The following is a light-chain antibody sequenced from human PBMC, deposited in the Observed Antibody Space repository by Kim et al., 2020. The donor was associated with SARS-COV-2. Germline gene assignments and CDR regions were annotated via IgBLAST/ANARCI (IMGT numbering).Light chain of an antibody. CDR2: AAS. V-gene: IGKV1-27*01. CDR3: QKYNSAPWT. Sequence: DIQMTQSPSSLSASVGDRVTITCRASQDIANSLAWYQQKPGKVPKVLIYAASTLQSGVPSRFSGSGSGTEFTLTIGSLQTEDVATYDCQKYNSAPWTFGPGTKVEIK. CDR1: QDIANS. J-gene: IGKJ1*01.